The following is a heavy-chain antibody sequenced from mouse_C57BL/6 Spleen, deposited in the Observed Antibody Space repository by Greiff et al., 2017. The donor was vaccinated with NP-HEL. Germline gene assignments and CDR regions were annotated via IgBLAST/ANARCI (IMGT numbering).Heavy chain of an antibody. CDR2: IWPGGGT. CDR1: GFSLTSYA. D-gene: IGHD4-1*01. V-gene: IGHV2-9-1*01. Sequence: VQGVESGPGLVAPSQSLSITCTVSGFSLTSYAISWVRQPPGKGLEWLGVIWPGGGTNYNSALKSRLSISKDNSKSQVFLKMNSLQTDDTARYDCATTGTGGDYFDYWGQGTTLTVSS. J-gene: IGHJ2*01. CDR3: ATTGTGGDYFDY.